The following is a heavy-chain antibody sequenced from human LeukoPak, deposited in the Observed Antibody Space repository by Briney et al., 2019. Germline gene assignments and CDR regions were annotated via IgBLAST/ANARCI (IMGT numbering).Heavy chain of an antibody. CDR2: IYYSGST. CDR3: ARAKPGSVAHGLTG. D-gene: IGHD3-9*01. Sequence: SSETLSLPCTVSGGSLRRFYWSWIRQPPGKGLEGIGYIYYSGSTNYNPPLKSRVTISVDTSKNQFSLKLSSVRAADTAVYYCARAKPGSVAHGLTGWGQGTLVTVSP. J-gene: IGHJ4*02. CDR1: GGSLRRFY. V-gene: IGHV4-59*01.